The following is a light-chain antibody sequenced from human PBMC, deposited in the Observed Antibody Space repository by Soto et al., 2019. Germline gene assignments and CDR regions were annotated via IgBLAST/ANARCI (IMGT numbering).Light chain of an antibody. CDR2: GVS. CDR1: QSVINY. Sequence: EVVLTQSPGTLSLSPGERATLSCRASQSVINYLGWYQQKPGQAPRLLIYGVSSRATGIPDRFSGSRSGTDFTLTISRLEPEDFAVYYCHQYGSSHSFGQGTKLEIK. CDR3: HQYGSSHS. V-gene: IGKV3-20*01. J-gene: IGKJ2*03.